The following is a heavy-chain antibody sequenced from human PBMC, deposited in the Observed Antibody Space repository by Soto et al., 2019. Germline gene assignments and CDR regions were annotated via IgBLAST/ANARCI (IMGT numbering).Heavy chain of an antibody. Sequence: ASVKVSCKASGYTFTSYGISWVRQAPGQGLEWMGWISAYNGNTNYAQKLQGRVTMTTDTSTSTAYMELRSLRSDDTAVYYCARDVVWGSYPDSRPWREYYGMDVWGQGTTVTVSS. CDR2: ISAYNGNT. V-gene: IGHV1-18*01. J-gene: IGHJ6*02. CDR3: ARDVVWGSYPDSRPWREYYGMDV. D-gene: IGHD3-16*02. CDR1: GYTFTSYG.